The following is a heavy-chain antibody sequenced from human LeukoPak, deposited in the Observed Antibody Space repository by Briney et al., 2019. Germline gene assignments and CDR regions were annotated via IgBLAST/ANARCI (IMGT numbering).Heavy chain of an antibody. Sequence: SETLSLTCAVYGGSFSGYYWSWIRQPPGKGLEWIGEINHSGSTNYNPSLKSRVTISVDTSKNQFSLKLSSVTAADTAVYYCARGPDSSVYYRIVYWGQGTLVTVSS. D-gene: IGHD3-22*01. J-gene: IGHJ4*02. CDR3: ARGPDSSVYYRIVY. CDR2: INHSGST. V-gene: IGHV4-34*01. CDR1: GGSFSGYY.